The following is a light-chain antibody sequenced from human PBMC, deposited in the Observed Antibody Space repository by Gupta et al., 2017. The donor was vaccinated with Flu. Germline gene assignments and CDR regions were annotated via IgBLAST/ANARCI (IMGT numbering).Light chain of an antibody. V-gene: IGKV3-20*01. CDR2: GGS. CDR1: ESVDDRF. Sequence: EIVLTQSPGALSLSPGERATLSCRASESVDDRFFAWFQQKPVQPPSLRIYGGSIRATGIPDRFSGSGSGTDFTLTISRLEPEDIAVYYLQQSDSLYTFGQGTKLEIK. CDR3: QQSDSLYT. J-gene: IGKJ2*01.